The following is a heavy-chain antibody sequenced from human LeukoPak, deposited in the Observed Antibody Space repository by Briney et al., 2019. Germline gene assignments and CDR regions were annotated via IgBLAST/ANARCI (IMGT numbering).Heavy chain of an antibody. Sequence: PSETLSLTCTVSGGSISSSSYYWGWIRQPPGKGLEWIGSIYYSGSTYYNPSLKSRVTISVDTSKNQFSLKLSSVTAADTAVYYCARLSSVVPASIKENWFDRWGHGTLVTVAS. CDR2: IYYSGST. CDR3: ARLSSVVPASIKENWFDR. CDR1: GGSISSSSYY. J-gene: IGHJ5*02. V-gene: IGHV4-39*01. D-gene: IGHD2-2*01.